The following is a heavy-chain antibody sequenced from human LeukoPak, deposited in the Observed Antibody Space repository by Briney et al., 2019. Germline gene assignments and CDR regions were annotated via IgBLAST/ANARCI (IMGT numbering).Heavy chain of an antibody. J-gene: IGHJ6*03. CDR3: AKSIASAGTNSCYYMDV. Sequence: SETLSLTCTVSGYSISTGYYWGRMRQAREQGLEWIGKSFHSGSTYYNPCIKSRDTLSVATSKTQFSLRLSSVTAADTAVYFCAKSIASAGTNSCYYMDVWGKGTTVTVSS. D-gene: IGHD6-13*01. V-gene: IGHV4-38-2*02. CDR2: SFHSGST. CDR1: GYSISTGYY.